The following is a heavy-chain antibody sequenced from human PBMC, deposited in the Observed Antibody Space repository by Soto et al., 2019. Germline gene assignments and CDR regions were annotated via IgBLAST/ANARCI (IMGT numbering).Heavy chain of an antibody. CDR2: INHSGST. CDR1: DGSMNSDSSY. D-gene: IGHD1-1*01. J-gene: IGHJ4*02. Sequence: PSETLSLTCRVSDGSMNSDSSYWGWIRQPPGKGLEWIGVINHSGSTYHNLSLKGRVTMSVDASRNQFSLKLTSMTAADTAVYYCASHPLNWSDADSWGQGVLVTVSS. CDR3: ASHPLNWSDADS. V-gene: IGHV4-39*01.